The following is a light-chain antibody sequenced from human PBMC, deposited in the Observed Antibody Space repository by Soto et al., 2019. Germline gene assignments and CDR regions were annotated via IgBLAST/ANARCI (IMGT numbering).Light chain of an antibody. CDR3: QQYHHWPPIT. J-gene: IGKJ5*01. CDR1: QSIDIN. Sequence: EILMTQSPATLSLSPGERATLSCRASQSIDINLVWYKQKPGQSPSLLTFRASTRARGIPDRFSGSGSGTELTLTISSLQSEDFAAYYCQQYHHWPPITFGQGTRLEIK. V-gene: IGKV3-15*01. CDR2: RAS.